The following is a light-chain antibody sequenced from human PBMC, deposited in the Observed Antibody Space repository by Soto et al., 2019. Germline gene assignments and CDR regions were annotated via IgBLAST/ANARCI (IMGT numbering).Light chain of an antibody. Sequence: QSALTQPPSASGSPGQSVTISCTGTSSDVGAYIYVSWYQQHPGTAPKLIIYEVNKRPSGVPDRFSGSRSGNTASLTVSGLQPEDAADYYCISYAGNHNFVFGGGTQLTVL. CDR2: EVN. CDR1: SSDVGAYIY. CDR3: ISYAGNHNFV. V-gene: IGLV2-8*01. J-gene: IGLJ2*01.